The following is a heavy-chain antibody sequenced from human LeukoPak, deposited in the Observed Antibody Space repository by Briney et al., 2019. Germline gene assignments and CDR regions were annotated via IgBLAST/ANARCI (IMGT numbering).Heavy chain of an antibody. CDR3: ARLFVVVPAAMRGWFDP. CDR1: GGSISSYY. Sequence: SETLSLTCTVSGGSISSYYWSWIRQPPGKGLEWIGYIYYSGSTNYNPSLKIRVTLSVVTSKNQFSLKLSSVTAADTAVYYCARLFVVVPAAMRGWFDPWGQGTLVTVSS. D-gene: IGHD2-2*01. CDR2: IYYSGST. J-gene: IGHJ5*02. V-gene: IGHV4-59*08.